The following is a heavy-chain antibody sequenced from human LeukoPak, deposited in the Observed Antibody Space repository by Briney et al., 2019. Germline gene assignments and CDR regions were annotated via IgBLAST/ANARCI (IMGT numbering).Heavy chain of an antibody. CDR2: ISAHSGGT. J-gene: IGHJ4*02. D-gene: IGHD1-26*01. CDR1: GYTFTSYG. CDR3: ARDMDSGPDFFDY. V-gene: IGHV1-2*02. Sequence: ASVKVSCKASGYTFTSYGISWVRQAPGQGLEWMGWISAHSGGTDHAQKFQGRVTMTRDTSISTAYMELSRLRSDDTAVYYCARDMDSGPDFFDYWGLGTLVTVSS.